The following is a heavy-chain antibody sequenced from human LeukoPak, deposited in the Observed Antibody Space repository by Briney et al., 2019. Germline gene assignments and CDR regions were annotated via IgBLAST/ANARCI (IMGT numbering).Heavy chain of an antibody. CDR3: ARDTGYSSSYPDY. CDR1: GFTFSSYS. V-gene: IGHV3-21*01. Sequence: GGSLRLSCAASGFTFSSYSMNWVRQAPGKGLEWVSSISSSSSYIYYADSVKGRFTISRDNAKNSLYLQMNSLRAEDTAVYYCARDTGYSSSYPDYWGQGILVTVSS. J-gene: IGHJ4*02. CDR2: ISSSSSYI. D-gene: IGHD6-13*01.